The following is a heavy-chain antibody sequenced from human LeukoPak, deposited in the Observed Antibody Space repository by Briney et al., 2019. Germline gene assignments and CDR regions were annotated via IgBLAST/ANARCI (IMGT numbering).Heavy chain of an antibody. V-gene: IGHV3-23*01. CDR3: AKTTVGYSSGRYPGWPADC. CDR1: GFTFSQTW. D-gene: IGHD6-19*01. J-gene: IGHJ4*02. Sequence: GGSLRPSCAASGFTFSQTWMTWVRQAPGKGLEWVSGICGSGGCTYYADSVKGRFTISRDNSKNTVYLQMNSLTADDTAVYYCAKTTVGYSSGRYPGWPADCWGQGTLVTVSP. CDR2: ICGSGGCT.